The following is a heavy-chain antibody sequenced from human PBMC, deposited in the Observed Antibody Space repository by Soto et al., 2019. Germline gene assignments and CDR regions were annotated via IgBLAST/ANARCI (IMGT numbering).Heavy chain of an antibody. CDR2: TNAGNGNT. CDR3: ARVDRGGTIFGDYDY. Sequence: QVQLVQSGAEVKKPGASVKVSCKASGYTFTSYAMHWVRQAPGQRLEWMGWTNAGNGNTKYSQKFQGRVTITRDTSASTAYMELSSLRSEDTAVYYCARVDRGGTIFGDYDYWGQGTLVTVSS. CDR1: GYTFTSYA. V-gene: IGHV1-3*01. D-gene: IGHD3-3*01. J-gene: IGHJ4*02.